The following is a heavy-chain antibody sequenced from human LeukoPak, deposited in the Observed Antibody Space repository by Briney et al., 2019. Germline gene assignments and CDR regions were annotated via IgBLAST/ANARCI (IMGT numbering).Heavy chain of an antibody. Sequence: PGGSLRLSCAASGFTFSNAWMSWVRQAPGKVLEWVGRIKRKSDGWSTDYAAPVKGRFSISRDDSKNTLYLQMNSLKTEDTAVYYCITDLITLRYFAWGQGTLVTVSS. D-gene: IGHD3-9*01. CDR2: IKRKSDGWST. CDR3: ITDLITLRYFA. CDR1: GFTFSNAW. V-gene: IGHV3-15*01. J-gene: IGHJ5*02.